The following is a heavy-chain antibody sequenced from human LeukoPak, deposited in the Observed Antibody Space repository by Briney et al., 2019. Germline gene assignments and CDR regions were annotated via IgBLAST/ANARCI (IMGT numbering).Heavy chain of an antibody. D-gene: IGHD5-18*01. Sequence: GGSLRLSCAASGFTFSGSWMTWVRQAPGKGLEWVAFIWYDGRDKYYADSVKGQFTISRDNSKNTLYLQMNSLRAEDTAVYYCAKGPYSYGSYFDYWGQGTLVTVSS. CDR1: GFTFSGSW. V-gene: IGHV3-30*02. J-gene: IGHJ4*02. CDR2: IWYDGRDK. CDR3: AKGPYSYGSYFDY.